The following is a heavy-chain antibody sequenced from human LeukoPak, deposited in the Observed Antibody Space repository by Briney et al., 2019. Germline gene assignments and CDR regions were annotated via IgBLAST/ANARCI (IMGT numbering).Heavy chain of an antibody. Sequence: GESLKISCKGSGYSFTSYWIGWVRQMPGKGLEWMGIIYPGDSDTRYSPSFQGQVTISADKSISTAYLQWSSLRASDTAMYYCARGDYDFWSGYGSSGRPWFDPWGQGTLVTVSS. J-gene: IGHJ5*02. CDR3: ARGDYDFWSGYGSSGRPWFDP. CDR1: GYSFTSYW. CDR2: IYPGDSDT. V-gene: IGHV5-51*01. D-gene: IGHD3-3*01.